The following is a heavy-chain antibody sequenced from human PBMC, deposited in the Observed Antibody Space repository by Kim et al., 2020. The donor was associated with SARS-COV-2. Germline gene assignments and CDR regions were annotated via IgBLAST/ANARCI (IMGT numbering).Heavy chain of an antibody. CDR2: ISSSSSYT. CDR1: GFTFSDYY. D-gene: IGHD6-13*01. CDR3: ARPQYSSSWFYYYYGLDV. V-gene: IGHV3-11*03. Sequence: GGSLRLSCAASGFTFSDYYMSWIRQAPGKGLEWVSYISSSSSYTNYADSVKGRFTISRDNAKNSLYLQMNNLRAEDTAVYYCARPQYSSSWFYYYYGLDVGGQGTTVTVSS. J-gene: IGHJ6*02.